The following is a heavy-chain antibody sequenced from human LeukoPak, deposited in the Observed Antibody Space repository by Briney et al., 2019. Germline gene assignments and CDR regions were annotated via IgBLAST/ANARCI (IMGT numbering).Heavy chain of an antibody. CDR3: AKGPQVGHIPWRFFDY. V-gene: IGHV3-23*01. D-gene: IGHD1-26*01. J-gene: IGHJ4*02. CDR2: ISASGGSP. CDR1: GFTFSSFA. Sequence: PGGSLRLSCIASGFTFSSFAMNWVRQAPGRGLEWVSGISASGGSPYYADSVKGRFTISRDNSKNTLYLYVNSVRAEDTAVYYCAKGPQVGHIPWRFFDYWGQGTLAPVSS.